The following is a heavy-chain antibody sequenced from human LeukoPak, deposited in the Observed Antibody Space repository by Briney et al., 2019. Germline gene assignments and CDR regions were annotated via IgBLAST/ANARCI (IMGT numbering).Heavy chain of an antibody. CDR3: AKCSGGNCYHSDDH. D-gene: IGHD2-15*01. Sequence: GGSLRLSCAASGFXFSACSMNWVRQAPGKGLEWVSSISSGSRYINYADSVKGRLTISRDNAKDSLYLQMNSLRAEDTAVYYCAKCSGGNCYHSDDHWGQGTLVTVSP. J-gene: IGHJ5*02. CDR2: ISSGSRYI. V-gene: IGHV3-21*01. CDR1: GFXFSACS.